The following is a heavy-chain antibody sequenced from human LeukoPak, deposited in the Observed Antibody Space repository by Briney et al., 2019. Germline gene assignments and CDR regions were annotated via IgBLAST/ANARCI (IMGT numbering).Heavy chain of an antibody. CDR1: GDSFTSYW. CDR2: IYPGDSDT. V-gene: IGHV5-51*03. Sequence: PGQCLKISCKGSGDSFTSYWIGWVRQMPGKCLEWIGFIYPGDSDTRYSPSFQGQVTISADKSISSAYLQWSSLKASDTAMYYCATAPDCSGGSCYYFDYWGQGTLVTVSS. CDR3: ATAPDCSGGSCYYFDY. J-gene: IGHJ4*02. D-gene: IGHD2-15*01.